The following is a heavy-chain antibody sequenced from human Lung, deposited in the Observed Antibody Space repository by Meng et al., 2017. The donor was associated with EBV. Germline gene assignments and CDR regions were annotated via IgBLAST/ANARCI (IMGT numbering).Heavy chain of an antibody. D-gene: IGHD4-23*01. J-gene: IGHJ4*02. CDR2: INPKTGAT. CDR3: TRRRWFSDYFDY. Sequence: QEQVVESGAEGKRPGAPVKVSCMASGYNFTSVYTHWVRQAPGQGLEWMGWINPKTGATKYAQKFQGWVTMTRDTSISTAYMEVSGLKSDDTAVYYCTRRRWFSDYFDYWGQGTLVTVSS. V-gene: IGHV1-2*04. CDR1: GYNFTSVY.